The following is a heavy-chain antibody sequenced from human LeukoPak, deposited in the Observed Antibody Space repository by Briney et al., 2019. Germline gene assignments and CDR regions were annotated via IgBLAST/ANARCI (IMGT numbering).Heavy chain of an antibody. Sequence: GRSLRLSCTASGFTFTSSWMHWVRQAPGKGPVWVSRINPDGSSTIYADSVKGRFTISRDNAKNTLDLQMNSLRDEDTAVYYCARSAATFDYGGRGTLDSVSS. J-gene: IGHJ4*02. CDR2: INPDGSST. V-gene: IGHV3-74*01. CDR3: ARSAATFDY. D-gene: IGHD6-13*01. CDR1: GFTFTSSW.